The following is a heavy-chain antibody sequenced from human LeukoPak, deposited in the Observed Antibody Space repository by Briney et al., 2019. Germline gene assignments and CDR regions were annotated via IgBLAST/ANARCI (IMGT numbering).Heavy chain of an antibody. CDR3: AKYQLLSNWFDP. Sequence: SETLSLTCTVSGGSISSYYWSWIRQHPGKGLEWIGYIYYSGSTYYNPSLKSRVTISVDTSKNQFSLKLSSVTAADMAVYYCAKYQLLSNWFDPWGQGTLVTVSS. J-gene: IGHJ5*02. V-gene: IGHV4-59*06. CDR2: IYYSGST. CDR1: GGSISSYY. D-gene: IGHD2-2*01.